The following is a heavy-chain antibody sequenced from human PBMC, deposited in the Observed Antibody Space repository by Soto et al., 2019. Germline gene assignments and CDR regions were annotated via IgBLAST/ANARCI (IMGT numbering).Heavy chain of an antibody. V-gene: IGHV3-23*01. CDR2: IDGSGGIT. J-gene: IGHJ5*02. Sequence: QLLQSGGGLVQPGGSLTLSCAASGFTFGTTDMSWVRQAPGEGLEWVSTIDGSGGITYYADSVKGRFTISSDNSRNTVYLQMNSLRGDDTALYYCVKNAGWFNTWGQGALVNVSS. CDR3: VKNAGWFNT. CDR1: GFTFGTTD.